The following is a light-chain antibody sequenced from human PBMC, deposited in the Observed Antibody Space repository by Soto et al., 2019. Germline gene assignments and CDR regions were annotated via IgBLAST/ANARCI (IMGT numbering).Light chain of an antibody. Sequence: EIVSTQSPATLSSFPGDRVTLSCRASQYINTRLAWYQHRPGQAPRLLIYQTSIRAAGIPARFSGSGSGTEFTLTISSLQSEDFAVYYCLQYNNWWTFGQGTKVDIK. CDR2: QTS. V-gene: IGKV3D-15*01. J-gene: IGKJ1*01. CDR1: QYINTR. CDR3: LQYNNWWT.